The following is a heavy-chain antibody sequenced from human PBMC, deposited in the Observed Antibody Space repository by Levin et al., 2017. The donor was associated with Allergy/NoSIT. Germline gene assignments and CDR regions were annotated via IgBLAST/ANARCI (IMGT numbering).Heavy chain of an antibody. CDR3: ARAIFGVVTPSGFDY. J-gene: IGHJ4*02. Sequence: GESLKISCKGSGYSFTSYWIGWVRQMPGKGLEWMGIIYPGDSDTRYSPSFQGQVTISADKSISTAYLQWSSLKASDTAMYYCARAIFGVVTPSGFDYWGQGTLVTVSS. CDR1: GYSFTSYW. CDR2: IYPGDSDT. D-gene: IGHD3-3*01. V-gene: IGHV5-51*01.